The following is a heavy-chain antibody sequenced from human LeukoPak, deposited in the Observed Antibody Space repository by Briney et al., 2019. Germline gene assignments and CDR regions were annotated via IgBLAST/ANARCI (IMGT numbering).Heavy chain of an antibody. CDR3: ARGGQVVVAATQCY. Sequence: SETLSLTCAVYGGSFSGYYWGWIRQPPGKGLEWIGSIYHSGSTYYNPSLKSRVTISVDTSKNQFSLKLSSVTAADTAVYYCARGGQVVVAATQCYWGQGTLVTVSS. CDR1: GGSFSGYY. V-gene: IGHV4-38-2*01. CDR2: IYHSGST. J-gene: IGHJ4*02. D-gene: IGHD2-15*01.